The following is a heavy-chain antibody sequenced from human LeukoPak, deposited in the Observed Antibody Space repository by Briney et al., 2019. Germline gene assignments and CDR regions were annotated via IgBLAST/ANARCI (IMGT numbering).Heavy chain of an antibody. CDR3: AKGGTKSYDAFDI. CDR1: GFTFSSYG. Sequence: PGRSLRLSCAASGFTFSSYGMHWVRQAPGKGLEWVAVISYDGSNKYYADSVKGRFTISRDNSKNTLYLQMNSLRAEDTAVYYCAKGGTKSYDAFDIWGQGTMVTVSS. CDR2: ISYDGSNK. D-gene: IGHD1-26*01. V-gene: IGHV3-30*18. J-gene: IGHJ3*02.